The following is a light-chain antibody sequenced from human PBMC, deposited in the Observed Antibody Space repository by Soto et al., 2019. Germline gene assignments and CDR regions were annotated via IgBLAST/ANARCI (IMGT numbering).Light chain of an antibody. CDR1: QSISSW. V-gene: IGKV1-5*03. CDR2: KAS. J-gene: IGKJ5*01. Sequence: EIQMTQAPSTLFSSVRDRVTITFRASQSISSWLALYQQKAGKAPKLLIYKASSLESWVPSRFSGSGSGTEFTLTISSLKPDDFATYYCQQYNSYSLFGQGTRLEIK. CDR3: QQYNSYSL.